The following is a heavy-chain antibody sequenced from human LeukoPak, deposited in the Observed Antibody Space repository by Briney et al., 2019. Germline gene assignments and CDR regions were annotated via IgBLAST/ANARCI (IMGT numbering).Heavy chain of an antibody. CDR1: GFTFSSYG. D-gene: IGHD6-13*01. Sequence: GGSLRLSCAASGFTFSSYGMHWVRQAPGKGLEWVAVIWYDGSNKYYADSVKGRFTISRDNSKNTLYLQMNSLRAEDTAVYYCASDIGAAAYFDYWGQGTLVTVSS. V-gene: IGHV3-33*01. J-gene: IGHJ4*02. CDR3: ASDIGAAAYFDY. CDR2: IWYDGSNK.